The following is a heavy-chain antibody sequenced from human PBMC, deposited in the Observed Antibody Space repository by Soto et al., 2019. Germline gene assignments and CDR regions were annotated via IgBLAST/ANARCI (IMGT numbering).Heavy chain of an antibody. J-gene: IGHJ6*02. D-gene: IGHD5-12*01. Sequence: GVSLRLSCAASGFTFSSYAMHWVRQAPGKGLEWVAVISYDGSNKYYADSVKGRFTISRDNSKNTLYLQMNSLRAEGTAVYYCARGEMATIGTPDSDYYYYGMDVWGQGTTVTVSS. V-gene: IGHV3-30-3*01. CDR3: ARGEMATIGTPDSDYYYYGMDV. CDR2: ISYDGSNK. CDR1: GFTFSSYA.